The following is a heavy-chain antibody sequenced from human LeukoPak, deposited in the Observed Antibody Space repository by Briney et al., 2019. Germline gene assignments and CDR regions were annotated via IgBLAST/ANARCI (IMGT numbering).Heavy chain of an antibody. J-gene: IGHJ5*02. D-gene: IGHD3-22*01. CDR3: ATDNGGDDSNNNGFDP. CDR2: NYHSGST. Sequence: PSETLSLTRTVSGYSLTRGYYWGWIRQPPGKGLEGIGSNYHSGSTYYNPPLKSRVTISVETSKNQFFLNISPVTAPATAVYYCATDNGGDDSNNNGFDPWGQGTLVTVSS. V-gene: IGHV4-38-2*02. CDR1: GYSLTRGYY.